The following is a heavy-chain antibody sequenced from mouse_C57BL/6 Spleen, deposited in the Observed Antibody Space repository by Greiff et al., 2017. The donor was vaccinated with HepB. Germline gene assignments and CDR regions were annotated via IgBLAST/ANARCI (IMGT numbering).Heavy chain of an antibody. J-gene: IGHJ3*01. V-gene: IGHV1-61*01. CDR2: IYPSDSET. D-gene: IGHD2-5*01. CDR3: ARRGDYYSNSFAY. Sequence: QVQLQQPGAELVRPGSSVKLSCKASGYTFTSYWMDWVKQRPGQGLEWIGNIYPSDSETHYNQKFKDKATLTVDKSSSTAYMQLSSLTSEDSAVYYCARRGDYYSNSFAYWGQGTLVTVSA. CDR1: GYTFTSYW.